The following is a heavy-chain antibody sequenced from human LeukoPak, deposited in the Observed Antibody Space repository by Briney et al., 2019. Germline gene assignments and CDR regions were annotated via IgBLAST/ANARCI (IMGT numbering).Heavy chain of an antibody. CDR1: GFTFNTYD. Sequence: GGSLRLSCAASGFTFNTYDIQWVRQAPGKGLEWVTFIQSDGSNKYYADSVKGRFTISRDNAKNSLYLQMNSLRAEDTAVYYCARVGYYDFWSGYSGDGAFDIWGQGTMVTVSS. V-gene: IGHV3-30*02. CDR3: ARVGYYDFWSGYSGDGAFDI. J-gene: IGHJ3*02. D-gene: IGHD3-3*01. CDR2: IQSDGSNK.